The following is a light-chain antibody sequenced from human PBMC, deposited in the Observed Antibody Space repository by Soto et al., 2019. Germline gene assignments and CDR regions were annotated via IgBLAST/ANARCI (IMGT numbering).Light chain of an antibody. J-gene: IGKJ5*01. CDR2: GAS. V-gene: IGKV3-20*01. Sequence: EIVLTQSPGTLSLSPGERATLSCRASQSVSSSSFAWYQQKPGQAPRLLIYGASSRATSIPDRFSGSGSGTDFTLTISRLEPEDFAVYYCQQYGSSPITFGQGTRLDIK. CDR1: QSVSSSS. CDR3: QQYGSSPIT.